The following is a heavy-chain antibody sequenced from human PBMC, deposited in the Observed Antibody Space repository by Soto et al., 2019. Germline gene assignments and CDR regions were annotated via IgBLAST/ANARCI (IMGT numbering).Heavy chain of an antibody. Sequence: TLSLTCTVSGGSISSGGYYWSWIRQHPGKGLEWIGYIYYGGSTYYNPSLKSRATISGDTSKNQFSLKLSSVTAADTAVYYCARGGYYYENSGQNAYDYWGXGILVTVSS. J-gene: IGHJ4*01. CDR2: IYYGGST. V-gene: IGHV4-31*03. CDR3: ARGGYYYENSGQNAYDY. D-gene: IGHD3-22*01. CDR1: GGSISSGGYY.